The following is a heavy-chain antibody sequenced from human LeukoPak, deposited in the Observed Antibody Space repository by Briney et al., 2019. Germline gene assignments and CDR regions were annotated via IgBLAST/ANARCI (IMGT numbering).Heavy chain of an antibody. CDR3: ARHRPSIFGVVMDLFDY. CDR1: GGSISSYY. D-gene: IGHD3-3*01. Sequence: PSETLSLTCTVSGGSISSYYWSWIRQPPGKGREWSGYIYYSGSTNYNPSLKSRVTISVDTPKNQFPLKMSSVTAAATAVYYCARHRPSIFGVVMDLFDYWGQGTLVTVSS. CDR2: IYYSGST. J-gene: IGHJ4*02. V-gene: IGHV4-59*08.